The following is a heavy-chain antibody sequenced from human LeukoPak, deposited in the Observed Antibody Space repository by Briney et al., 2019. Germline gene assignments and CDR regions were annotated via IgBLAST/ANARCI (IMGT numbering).Heavy chain of an antibody. CDR1: GITLSNYG. CDR3: ATASSGLFY. D-gene: IGHD3-16*01. J-gene: IGHJ4*02. Sequence: GSLRLSCAVSGITLSNYGMSWVRQAPGKGLEWVGRIKRKTDGETTEYVAPVKGRFTISRDDSKNTLYLQMNSLKTEDTGVYYCATASSGLFYWGQGTLVTVSS. V-gene: IGHV3-15*05. CDR2: IKRKTDGETT.